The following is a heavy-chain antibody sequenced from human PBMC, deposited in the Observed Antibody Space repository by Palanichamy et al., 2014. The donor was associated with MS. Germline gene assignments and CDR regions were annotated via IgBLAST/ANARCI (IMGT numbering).Heavy chain of an antibody. D-gene: IGHD4-23*01. CDR1: GIIFSNNA. J-gene: IGHJ4*02. CDR3: AKADDYDGNPGY. CDR2: ISGSGST. V-gene: IGHV3-23*01. Sequence: EAQLLQSGGGLVQPGGSLRLSCVASGIIFSNNAMSWVRQAPGKGLEWVSSISGSGSTYYAASVKGRFTTSRDKSKNTVYLQMNSLRGEDTAVYYCAKADDYDGNPGYWGQGTLVTVSS.